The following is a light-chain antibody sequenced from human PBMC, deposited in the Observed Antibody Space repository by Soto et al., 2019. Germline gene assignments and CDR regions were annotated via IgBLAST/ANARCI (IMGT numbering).Light chain of an antibody. J-gene: IGLJ3*02. CDR2: EVY. Sequence: QSALTQPASVSGSPGQSITISCTGTSSDVGIYNYVSWYQQHPGKAPKLIICEVYNRPSGVSNRFSGSKSGTTASLTISGLRPEDEADYYCTSFTTSSIWVFGGGTKLTVL. CDR3: TSFTTSSIWV. CDR1: SSDVGIYNY. V-gene: IGLV2-14*01.